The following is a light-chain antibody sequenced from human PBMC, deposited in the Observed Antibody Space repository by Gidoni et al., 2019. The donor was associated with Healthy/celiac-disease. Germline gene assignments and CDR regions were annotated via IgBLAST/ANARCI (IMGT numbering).Light chain of an antibody. CDR1: QSISSW. CDR2: KAS. V-gene: IGKV1-5*03. CDR3: QQYNSYSRGWT. J-gene: IGKJ1*01. Sequence: IQMTQSPSTLSASVGDRVTITCLPSQSISSWLAWYQQKPGKAPKHLIYKASSVESGVPARFSGSGSGTEFTLTISSLQPDDFATYDCQQYNSYSRGWTFGQGTKVEIK.